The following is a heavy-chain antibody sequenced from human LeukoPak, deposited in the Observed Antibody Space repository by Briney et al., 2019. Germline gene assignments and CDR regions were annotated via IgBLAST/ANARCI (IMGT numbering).Heavy chain of an antibody. Sequence: ASVKVSCKASGYTFTSCGISWVRQAPGQGLEWMGRSSFYNGNTNYAQKFQGRVTMTTDTSTSTAYMELRSLRSDDTAVYYCARAYGGYSYGSDHWGQGTLVIVSS. V-gene: IGHV1-18*01. CDR1: GYTFTSCG. D-gene: IGHD5-18*01. CDR3: ARAYGGYSYGSDH. J-gene: IGHJ4*02. CDR2: SSFYNGNT.